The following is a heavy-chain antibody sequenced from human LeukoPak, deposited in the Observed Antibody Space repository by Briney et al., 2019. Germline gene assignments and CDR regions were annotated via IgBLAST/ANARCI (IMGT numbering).Heavy chain of an antibody. Sequence: SETLSLTCTVSGYSLSSGYYWGWIRQPPGKGLEWIGSIYHSGSTYYNPSLKSRVTISVDTSKNQFSLKLSSVTAADTAVYYCARMPSSGYYPYWGQGTLVTVSS. CDR1: GYSLSSGYY. J-gene: IGHJ4*02. D-gene: IGHD3-22*01. CDR3: ARMPSSGYYPY. CDR2: IYHSGST. V-gene: IGHV4-38-2*02.